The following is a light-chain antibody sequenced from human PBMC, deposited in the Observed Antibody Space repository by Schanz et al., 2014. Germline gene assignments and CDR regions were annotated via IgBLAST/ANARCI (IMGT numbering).Light chain of an antibody. J-gene: IGKJ4*01. CDR2: WAS. CDR3: QQHANWLT. Sequence: DLVMTQSPDSLAVSLGERATITCKSSHNILYSSNNKNYLGWYQQKPGQPPKLLIYWASTRESGVPDRFSGSGSGTDFTLTISSLEPEDFAIYYCQQHANWLTFGGGTKVEIK. CDR1: HNILYSSNNKNY. V-gene: IGKV4-1*01.